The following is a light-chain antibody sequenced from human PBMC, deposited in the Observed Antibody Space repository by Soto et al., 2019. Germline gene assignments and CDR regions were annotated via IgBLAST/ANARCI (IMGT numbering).Light chain of an antibody. Sequence: QPVLTQPSSLSASPGASASLTCTLRSGINVGTYRIYWYQQKPGSPPQYLLRYKSDSDKQQGSGVPSRFSGSKDASANAGILLISGLQSEDEADYSCMIWHNSAVVFGGGTKLTVL. CDR3: MIWHNSAVV. CDR1: SGINVGTYR. CDR2: YKSDSDK. V-gene: IGLV5-45*03. J-gene: IGLJ2*01.